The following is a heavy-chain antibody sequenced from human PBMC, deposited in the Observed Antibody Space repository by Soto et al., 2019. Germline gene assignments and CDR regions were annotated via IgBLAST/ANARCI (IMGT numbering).Heavy chain of an antibody. CDR1: GGSISSSNW. CDR2: IYHSGST. J-gene: IGHJ4*02. Sequence: SETLSLTCAVSGGSISSSNWWSWVRQPPGKGLEWIGEIYHSGSTNYNPSLKSRVTISVDKSKNQFSLKLSSVTAADTAVYYCARLHHDYGDYGTDYWGQGTLVTVSS. V-gene: IGHV4-4*02. CDR3: ARLHHDYGDYGTDY. D-gene: IGHD4-17*01.